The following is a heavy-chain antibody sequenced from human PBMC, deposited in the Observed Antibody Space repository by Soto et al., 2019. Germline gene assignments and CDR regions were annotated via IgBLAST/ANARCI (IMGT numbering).Heavy chain of an antibody. Sequence: GGSLRLSCAASGFTFSNAWMSWVRQAPGKGLEWVGRIKSKTDGGTTDYAAPVKGRFTISRDDSKNTLYLQMNSLKTEDTAVYYCTTDLPGEWLLDGGYWGQGTLVTVSS. V-gene: IGHV3-15*01. CDR1: GFTFSNAW. CDR2: IKSKTDGGTT. D-gene: IGHD3-3*01. CDR3: TTDLPGEWLLDGGY. J-gene: IGHJ4*02.